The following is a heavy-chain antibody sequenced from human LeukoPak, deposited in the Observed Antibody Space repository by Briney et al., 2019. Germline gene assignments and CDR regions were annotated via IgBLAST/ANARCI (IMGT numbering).Heavy chain of an antibody. CDR2: FDPEDGET. CDR1: GYTLTELS. V-gene: IGHV1-24*01. Sequence: ASVKVSCKVSGYTLTELSMHWVRQAPGKRLEWTGGFDPEDGETIYAQKFQGRVTMTEDTSTDTAYMELSSLRSEDTAVYYCATYYRYSSGWSRGGYWGQGTLVTVSS. D-gene: IGHD6-19*01. J-gene: IGHJ4*02. CDR3: ATYYRYSSGWSRGGY.